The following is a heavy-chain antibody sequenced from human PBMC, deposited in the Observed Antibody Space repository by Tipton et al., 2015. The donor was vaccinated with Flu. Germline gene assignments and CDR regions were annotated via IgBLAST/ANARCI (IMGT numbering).Heavy chain of an antibody. CDR2: VHYTGGT. V-gene: IGHV4-39*07. J-gene: IGHJ3*02. Sequence: TLSLTCTVSGGSIGVTTYYWGWIRQPPGKGLEYIGSVHYTGGTYFNPSLKSRVTVSIDTSKKQFSLKLNSVTAADTAVYYCARLSLSFNAFDIWGQGTTVIVSS. D-gene: IGHD2/OR15-2a*01. CDR1: GGSIGVTTYY. CDR3: ARLSLSFNAFDI.